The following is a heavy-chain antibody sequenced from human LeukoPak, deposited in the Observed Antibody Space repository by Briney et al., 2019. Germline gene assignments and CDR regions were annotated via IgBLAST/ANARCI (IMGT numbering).Heavy chain of an antibody. CDR3: ARVVDYYVHAFGI. CDR2: IYYSGST. V-gene: IGHV4-31*03. J-gene: IGHJ3*02. D-gene: IGHD3-10*02. Sequence: SQTLSLTCTVSGGSISSGGYYWSWIRQHPGKGLEWIGYIYYSGSTYYNPSLKSRVTISVDTSKNQFSLKLSSVTAADTAVYYCARVVDYYVHAFGIWGQGTMVTVSS. CDR1: GGSISSGGYY.